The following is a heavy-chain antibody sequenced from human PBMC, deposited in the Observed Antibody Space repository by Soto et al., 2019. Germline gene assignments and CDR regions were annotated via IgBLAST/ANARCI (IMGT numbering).Heavy chain of an antibody. V-gene: IGHV4-59*01. J-gene: IGHJ6*03. D-gene: IGHD6-6*01. CDR3: ARVPGSSSPGHYYYYMDV. CDR2: IYYSGST. CDR1: GGSISSYY. Sequence: SETLSLTCTVSGGSISSYYWSWIRRPPGKGLEWIGYIYYSGSTNYNPSLKSRVTISVDTSKNQFSLKLSSVTAADTAVYYCARVPGSSSPGHYYYYMDVWGKGTTVTVSS.